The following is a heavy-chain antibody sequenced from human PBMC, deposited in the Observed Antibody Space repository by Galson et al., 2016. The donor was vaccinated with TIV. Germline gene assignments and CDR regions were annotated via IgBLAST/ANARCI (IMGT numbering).Heavy chain of an antibody. CDR3: ARTRSAVAGGLDF. D-gene: IGHD3-10*01. Sequence: PALVKPTQTLTLTCTFSGFSLGTSGMCVSWVRQPPGKALEWLARIDWDDDKYYSTSLKTRLTISKDTSKNKVVLMVTDVDPMDTATYFCARTRSAVAGGLDFWGQGTLVTVSS. CDR2: IDWDDDK. CDR1: GFSLGTSGMC. J-gene: IGHJ4*02. V-gene: IGHV2-70*11.